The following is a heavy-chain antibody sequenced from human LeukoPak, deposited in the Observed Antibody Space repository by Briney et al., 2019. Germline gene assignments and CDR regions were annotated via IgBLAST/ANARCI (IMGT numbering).Heavy chain of an antibody. V-gene: IGHV3-23*01. CDR1: GFTFSSYA. D-gene: IGHD3-10*01. CDR2: ISDNGASS. Sequence: GGSLRLSCAASGFTFSSYAMSWVRQAPGKGLEWVSPISDNGASSYYIDSVKGRFTISRDNSRNTLYLQMNSLRAEDTAVYYCARDKGSLLWFGEFFSFDYWGQGTLVTVSS. J-gene: IGHJ4*02. CDR3: ARDKGSLLWFGEFFSFDY.